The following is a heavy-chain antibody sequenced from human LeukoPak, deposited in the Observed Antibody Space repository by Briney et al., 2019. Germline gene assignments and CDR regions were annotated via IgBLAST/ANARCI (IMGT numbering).Heavy chain of an antibody. CDR3: ARGGEQQLVLVYFDY. CDR2: INHSGST. J-gene: IGHJ4*02. Sequence: SETLSLTCAVYGGSFGGYYWSWIRQPPGKGLEWIGEINHSGSTNYNPSLKSRVTISVDTSKNQFSLKLSSVTAADTAVYYCARGGEQQLVLVYFDYWGQGTLVTVSS. CDR1: GGSFGGYY. D-gene: IGHD6-13*01. V-gene: IGHV4-34*01.